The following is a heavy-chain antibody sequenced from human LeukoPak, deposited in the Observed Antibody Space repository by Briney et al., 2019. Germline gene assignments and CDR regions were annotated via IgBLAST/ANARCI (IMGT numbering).Heavy chain of an antibody. Sequence: SETLSLTCTVSGGSISSHYWSWIRQPPGKGLEWIGYIYYSGNTKYNPSLKNRLPISLHTSKNQFSPKLSSVTAADTAVYYCARGAVLRELPNDYYYYFMDGWGKGTTVSVSS. V-gene: IGHV4-59*11. D-gene: IGHD1-26*01. J-gene: IGHJ6*03. CDR1: GGSISSHY. CDR3: ARGAVLRELPNDYYYYFMDG. CDR2: IYYSGNT.